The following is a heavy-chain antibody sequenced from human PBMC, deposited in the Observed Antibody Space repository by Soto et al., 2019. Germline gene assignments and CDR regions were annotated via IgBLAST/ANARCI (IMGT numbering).Heavy chain of an antibody. CDR2: IIPIFGTA. CDR1: GGTFSSYA. CDR3: ARAGIKQIEERYYYGMDV. J-gene: IGHJ6*02. Sequence: ASVKVSCKASGGTFSSYAISWVRQAPGQGLEWMGGIIPIFGTANYAQKFQGRVTITADKSTSTAYMELSSLRSEDTAVYYCARAGIKQIEERYYYGMDVWGQGTTVTVSS. D-gene: IGHD3-22*01. V-gene: IGHV1-69*06.